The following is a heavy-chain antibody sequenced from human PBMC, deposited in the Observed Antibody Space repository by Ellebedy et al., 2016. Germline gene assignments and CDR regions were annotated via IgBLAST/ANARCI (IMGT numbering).Heavy chain of an antibody. D-gene: IGHD3-10*01. Sequence: ASVKVSCKASGYTFTSYDINWVRQATGQGLEWMGWMYPNSGNTGYAQKFQGRVTMTRNTSISTAYMELSSLRSEDTAVYYCAACPYGSGSPFDYWGQGTLVTVSS. CDR2: MYPNSGNT. J-gene: IGHJ4*02. V-gene: IGHV1-8*01. CDR1: GYTFTSYD. CDR3: AACPYGSGSPFDY.